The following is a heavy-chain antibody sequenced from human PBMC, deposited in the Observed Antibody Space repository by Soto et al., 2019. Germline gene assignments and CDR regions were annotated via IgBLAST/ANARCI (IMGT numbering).Heavy chain of an antibody. CDR1: GGSISSYY. D-gene: IGHD4-17*01. CDR2: ISYSGST. V-gene: IGHV4-59*12. Sequence: QVQLQESGPGLVKPSETLSLTCTVSGGSISSYYWSWIRQPPGKGLECIGYISYSGSTNYNPSRRRRVTMSVDTSKNQFSLKLNSVTAADTAVYYCARPLDYGSHGDYFDYWGQGTLVTVSS. J-gene: IGHJ4*02. CDR3: ARPLDYGSHGDYFDY.